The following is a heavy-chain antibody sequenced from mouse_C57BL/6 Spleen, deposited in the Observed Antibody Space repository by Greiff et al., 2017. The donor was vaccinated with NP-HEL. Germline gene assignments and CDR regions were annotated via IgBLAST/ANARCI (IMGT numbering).Heavy chain of an antibody. CDR3: ARITTEYYYAMDY. Sequence: QVQLKESGPGLVQPSQSLSITCTVSGFSLTSYGVHWVRQSPGKGLEWLGVIWSGGSTDYNAAFISRLSISKDNSKSQVFFKMNSLQADDTAIYYCARITTEYYYAMDYWGQGTSVTVSS. CDR2: IWSGGST. J-gene: IGHJ4*01. D-gene: IGHD1-1*01. CDR1: GFSLTSYG. V-gene: IGHV2-2*01.